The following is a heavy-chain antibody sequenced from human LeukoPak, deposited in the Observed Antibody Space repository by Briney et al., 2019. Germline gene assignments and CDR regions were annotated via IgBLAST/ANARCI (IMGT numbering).Heavy chain of an antibody. J-gene: IGHJ4*02. D-gene: IGHD3-3*01. CDR3: ASGYDFWSGWYY. CDR2: IKQDGSEK. V-gene: IGHV3-7*01. CDR1: GFPFNAYW. Sequence: GGSLRLSCAASGFPFNAYWMTWVRQAPGKGLEWVANIKQDGSEKYYVDSVKGRFTISRDNAKNSLYLQMNSLRAEDTAVYYCASGYDFWSGWYYWGQGTLVTVSS.